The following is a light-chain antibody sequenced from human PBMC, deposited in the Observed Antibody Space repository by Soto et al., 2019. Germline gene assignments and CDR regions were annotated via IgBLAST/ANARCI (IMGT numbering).Light chain of an antibody. CDR3: AAWDDSLNGGV. CDR1: SSNIETYS. J-gene: IGLJ1*01. Sequence: QSVLTQPPSASGAPGQRVTISCSGSSSNIETYSVSWYKQCPGTAPRLLIYSDNRRPSGVPDRFSASQSGDSASMAIGGLQCEDQGDFYCAAWDDSLNGGVFGTGTKVTVL. CDR2: SDN. V-gene: IGLV1-44*01.